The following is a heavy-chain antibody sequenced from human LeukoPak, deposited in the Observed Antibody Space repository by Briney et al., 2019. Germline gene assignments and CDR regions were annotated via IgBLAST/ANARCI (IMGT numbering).Heavy chain of an antibody. V-gene: IGHV4-34*01. D-gene: IGHD6-13*01. J-gene: IGHJ6*03. Sequence: SETLSLTCAVYGGSFSGYYWSWIRQPPGKGLEWIGSISDSGGTYYNPSLKSRITISADTSKNQFSLKLRSVTAADTAVYFCARGRVSSSSWSSTYYYYFYMDVWGKGTTVTVSS. CDR1: GGSFSGYY. CDR2: ISDSGGT. CDR3: ARGRVSSSSWSSTYYYYFYMDV.